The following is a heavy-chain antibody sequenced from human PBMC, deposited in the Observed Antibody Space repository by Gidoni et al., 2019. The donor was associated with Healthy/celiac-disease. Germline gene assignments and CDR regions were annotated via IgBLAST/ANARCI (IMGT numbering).Heavy chain of an antibody. D-gene: IGHD5-18*01. Sequence: EVPLVQSGAEGKKPGESLTISCKGSGYSFTSYWIGWVRQMPGKGLEWMGIIYPGDSATRYSPSFQGQVTISADKSISTAYLQWSSLKASDTAMYYCARRSYGLLAAFDIWGQGTMVTVSS. J-gene: IGHJ3*02. V-gene: IGHV5-51*03. CDR2: IYPGDSAT. CDR1: GYSFTSYW. CDR3: ARRSYGLLAAFDI.